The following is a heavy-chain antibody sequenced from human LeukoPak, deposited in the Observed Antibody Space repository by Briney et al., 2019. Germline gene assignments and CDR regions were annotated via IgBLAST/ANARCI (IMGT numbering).Heavy chain of an antibody. CDR2: IVVGSGNT. CDR3: AASSGYSYYYYGMDV. CDR1: GFTFTSSA. J-gene: IGHJ6*04. V-gene: IGHV1-58*01. D-gene: IGHD5-18*01. Sequence: SVKVSCKASGFTFTSSAVQWVRQARGQRLEWIGWIVVGSGNTNYAQKFQERVTITRDMSTSTAYMELSSLRSEGTAVYYCAASSGYSYYYYGMDVWGKGTTVTVSS.